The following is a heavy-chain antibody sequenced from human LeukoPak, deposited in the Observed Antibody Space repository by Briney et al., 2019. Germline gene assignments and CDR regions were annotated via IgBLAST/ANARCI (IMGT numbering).Heavy chain of an antibody. D-gene: IGHD3-10*01. Sequence: KHGESLKISCKGSGYSFTSYWIGWMRQMPGKGLEWMGIIYPGDSDTRYSPSFQGQVTISADESISTAYLQWSSLKASDTAMYYCARHRSTMVRGVRYYYGMDVWGQGTTVTVSS. V-gene: IGHV5-51*01. CDR3: ARHRSTMVRGVRYYYGMDV. J-gene: IGHJ6*02. CDR1: GYSFTSYW. CDR2: IYPGDSDT.